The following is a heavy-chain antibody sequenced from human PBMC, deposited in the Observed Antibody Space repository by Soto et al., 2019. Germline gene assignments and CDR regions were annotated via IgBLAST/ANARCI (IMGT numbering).Heavy chain of an antibody. CDR2: ISYDGSNK. V-gene: IGHV3-30-3*01. CDR3: AIDRTLVAATRSWFDP. Sequence: GGSLRLSCAASGFTFSSYAMHWVRQAPGKGLEWVAVISYDGSNKYYADSVKGRFTISRDNSKNTLYLQMNSLRAEDTAVYYCAIDRTLVAATRSWFDPWGQGTLVTVSS. D-gene: IGHD2-15*01. J-gene: IGHJ5*02. CDR1: GFTFSSYA.